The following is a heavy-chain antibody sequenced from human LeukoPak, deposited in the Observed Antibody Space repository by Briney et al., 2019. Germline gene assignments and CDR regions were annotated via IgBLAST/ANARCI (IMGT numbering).Heavy chain of an antibody. V-gene: IGHV4-34*01. CDR3: ARGGIAAADYYFDY. CDR1: GGSFSGYY. Sequence: SETLSLTCAVYGGSFSGYYWSWIRQPPGKGLEWIGEINHSGSTNYNPSLKSRVTISVDTSKNQFSLKLSSVTAADTAVYYCARGGIAAADYYFDYWGQGTLVTVPS. CDR2: INHSGST. J-gene: IGHJ4*02. D-gene: IGHD6-13*01.